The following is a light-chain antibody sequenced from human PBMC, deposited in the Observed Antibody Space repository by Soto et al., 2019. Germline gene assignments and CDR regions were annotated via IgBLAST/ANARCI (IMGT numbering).Light chain of an antibody. CDR1: QSISSY. V-gene: IGKV1-39*01. CDR2: AAS. J-gene: IGKJ2*01. Sequence: DIQMTQSPSSLSASVGDRVTITCRASQSISSYLNWYQQKPGKAPKLLIYAASSLQSGVPSRFSGRGSGTDFTLTIRSLQPEDLAPYYGQKRYRPPRTFGQGPRRELK. CDR3: QKRYRPPRT.